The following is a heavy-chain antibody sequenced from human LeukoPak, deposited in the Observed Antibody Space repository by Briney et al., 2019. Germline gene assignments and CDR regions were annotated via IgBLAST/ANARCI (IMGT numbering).Heavy chain of an antibody. V-gene: IGHV4-34*01. CDR3: ARGAVVVVPAARFRRKANLFDY. CDR2: INRSGST. J-gene: IGHJ4*02. Sequence: PSETLSLTCAVYGGSFSGYYWSWIRQPPGKGLEWIGEINRSGSTNYNPPLKSRVTISVDTSKNQFSLKLSSVTAADTAVYYCARGAVVVVPAARFRRKANLFDYWGQGTLVTVSS. CDR1: GGSFSGYY. D-gene: IGHD2-2*01.